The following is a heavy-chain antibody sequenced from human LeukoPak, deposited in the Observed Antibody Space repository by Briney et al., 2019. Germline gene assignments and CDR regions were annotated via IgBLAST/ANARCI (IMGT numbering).Heavy chain of an antibody. D-gene: IGHD4/OR15-4a*01. J-gene: IGHJ4*02. Sequence: GGSLRLSCAASGFTFINAWMNWVRQAPGKGPEWVGRIKSKTDGGTTDYAAPVKGRFTISRDDSKNTLYLQMNSLRAEDTAVYYCARLHGAYPFDYWGQGTLVTVSS. V-gene: IGHV3-15*01. CDR2: IKSKTDGGTT. CDR1: GFTFINAW. CDR3: ARLHGAYPFDY.